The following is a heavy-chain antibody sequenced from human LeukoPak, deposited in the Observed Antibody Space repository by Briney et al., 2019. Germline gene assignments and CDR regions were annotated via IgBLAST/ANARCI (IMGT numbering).Heavy chain of an antibody. CDR3: ATGGYSYGRNYYYYYMDV. J-gene: IGHJ6*03. CDR2: FDPEDGET. V-gene: IGHV1-24*01. CDR1: GYTLTELS. D-gene: IGHD5-18*01. Sequence: ASVKVSCKVSGYTLTELSMHWVRQAPGKGLEWMGGFDPEDGETIYAQKFQGRVTMTEDTSTDTAYMELSSLRSEDTAVYYCATGGYSYGRNYYYYYMDVWGKGTTVTVSS.